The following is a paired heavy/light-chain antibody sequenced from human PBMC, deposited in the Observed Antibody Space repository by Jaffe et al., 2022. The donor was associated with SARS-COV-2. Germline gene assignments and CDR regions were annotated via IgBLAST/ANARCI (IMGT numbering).Heavy chain of an antibody. CDR3: ARGQWKRFPPDYFFYYMDV. CDR1: GGSFSVYY. Sequence: QVQLQQWGAGLLKPSQTLSLTCGVYGGSFSVYYWNWIRHTPGKGLEWIGEVNHSGSTNYNPSLKSRVAISVDTSKNQFSLTLSSVTAADTAVYYCARGQWKRFPPDYFFYYMDVWGTGTTITVSS. J-gene: IGHJ6*03. V-gene: IGHV4-34*01. D-gene: IGHD5-12*01. CDR2: VNHSGST.
Light chain of an antibody. CDR1: SLRNYF. CDR3: NSRDSDNHLV. Sequence: SSELTQDPAVSVALGQTVRITCQGDSLRNYFASWYQQKSGQAPILVIYGKNDRPSGIPDRFSGSSSGNTASLTITGSQAEDEADYYCNSRDSDNHLVFGTGTKVSVL. V-gene: IGLV3-19*01. J-gene: IGLJ1*01. CDR2: GKN.